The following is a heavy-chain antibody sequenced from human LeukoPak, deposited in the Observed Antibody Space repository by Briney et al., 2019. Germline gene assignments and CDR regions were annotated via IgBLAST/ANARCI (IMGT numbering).Heavy chain of an antibody. V-gene: IGHV3-7*03. D-gene: IGHD3-16*01. CDR2: INRDGSQR. CDR1: GFDFSNYW. J-gene: IGHJ4*02. Sequence: PGGSLRLSCEASGFDFSNYWMNWVRQAPGKGLEWVANINRDGSQRNYVDSVKGRFAISRDNVKNLLSLQLNSLRADDTAVYYCARTFSDYWGQGTLVTVSS. CDR3: ARTFSDY.